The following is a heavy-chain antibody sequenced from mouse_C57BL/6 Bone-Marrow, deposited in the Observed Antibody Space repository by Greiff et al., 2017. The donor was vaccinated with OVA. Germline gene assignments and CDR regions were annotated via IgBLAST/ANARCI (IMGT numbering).Heavy chain of an antibody. CDR2: INPNNGGT. CDR3: ARGYPWDY. J-gene: IGHJ2*01. Sequence: VQLQQSGPELVKPGASVKISCKASGYTFTDYYMNWVKQSHGKSLEWIGDINPNNGGTSYNQKFKGKATLTVDKSSSTAYMELRSLTSEDSAVYYCARGYPWDYWGQGTTLTVSS. D-gene: IGHD2-2*01. CDR1: GYTFTDYY. V-gene: IGHV1-26*01.